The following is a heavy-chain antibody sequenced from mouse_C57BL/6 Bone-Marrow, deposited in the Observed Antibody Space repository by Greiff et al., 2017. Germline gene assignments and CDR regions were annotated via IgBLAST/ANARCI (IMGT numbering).Heavy chain of an antibody. CDR1: GYTFTSYW. D-gene: IGHD2-1*01. CDR3: AREVTWRDYAMDY. CDR2: IDPSDGYT. V-gene: IGHV1-50*01. Sequence: QVHVKQPGAELVQPGASVKLSCKASGYTFTSYWMQWVKQRPGQGLEWIGEIDPSDGYTNYNQQFKGKATLTVGTSSSTAYMQLSSLTTEDSAVYYCAREVTWRDYAMDYWGQGTSVTVSS. J-gene: IGHJ4*01.